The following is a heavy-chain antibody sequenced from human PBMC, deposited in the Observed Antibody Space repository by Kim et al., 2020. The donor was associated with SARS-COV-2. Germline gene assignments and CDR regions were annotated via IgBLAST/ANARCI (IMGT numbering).Heavy chain of an antibody. CDR2: IKSRSNGGGTT. D-gene: IGHD5-18*01. J-gene: IGHJ4*02. CDR1: GFTFSDAW. CDR3: TADLSRSSGYCNDY. V-gene: IGHV3-15*01. Sequence: GGSLRLSCSASGFTFSDAWLSWVRQVPGKGLQFVGRIKSRSNGGGTTDYAAPVRGRFSISRDDSESMFYLQMFSLRTDDTALYYCTADLSRSSGYCNDYWGQGTLVTVSS.